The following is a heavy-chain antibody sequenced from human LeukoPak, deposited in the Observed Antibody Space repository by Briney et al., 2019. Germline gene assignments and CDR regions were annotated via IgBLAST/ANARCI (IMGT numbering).Heavy chain of an antibody. CDR2: ISGSGGST. CDR3: AKVPTKYSSSGYDAPDY. D-gene: IGHD6-13*01. Sequence: GGYLRLSCAASGFTFSSYAMSWVRQAPGQGLEWVSAISGSGGSTYYADSVKGRFTISRDNSKTTLYLQMNSLRAEDTAVYYCAKVPTKYSSSGYDAPDYWGQGTLVTVSS. J-gene: IGHJ4*02. V-gene: IGHV3-23*01. CDR1: GFTFSSYA.